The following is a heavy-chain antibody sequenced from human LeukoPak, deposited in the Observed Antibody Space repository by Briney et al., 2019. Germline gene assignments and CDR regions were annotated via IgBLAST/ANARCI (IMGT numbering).Heavy chain of an antibody. CDR1: GYTFTRYY. D-gene: IGHD3-10*01. CDR3: ARGPSITMVRGGQWYYYMDV. J-gene: IGHJ6*03. V-gene: IGHV1-46*01. Sequence: ASVKVSCRASGYTFTRYYMHWVRQAPGQGLEWMGIINPSGGSTNYAQKFQGRVTMTRDTSTNTVYMELSSLRSEDTAVYYCARGPSITMVRGGQWYYYMDVWGKGTTVTISS. CDR2: INPSGGST.